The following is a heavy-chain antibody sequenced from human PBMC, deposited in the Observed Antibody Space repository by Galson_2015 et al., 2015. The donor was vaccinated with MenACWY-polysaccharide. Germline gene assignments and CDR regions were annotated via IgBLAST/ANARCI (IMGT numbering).Heavy chain of an antibody. CDR3: ARGVTLDY. Sequence: SLRLSCAASGFTFSNYAMSWVRQAPGRGLEWVANIKEDGGEKNYVDSVKGRFTISRDNAKNSLYLQMNSLRAEDTALYFCARGVTLDYWGQGALVTVSS. D-gene: IGHD2-21*02. CDR2: IKEDGGEK. CDR1: GFTFSNYA. J-gene: IGHJ4*02. V-gene: IGHV3-7*04.